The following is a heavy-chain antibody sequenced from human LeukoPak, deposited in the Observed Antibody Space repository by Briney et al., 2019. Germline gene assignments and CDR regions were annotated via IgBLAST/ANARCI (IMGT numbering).Heavy chain of an antibody. D-gene: IGHD3-22*01. CDR2: IYTSGST. CDR3: AREKYYDSSGYYNWFDP. CDR1: GGSISSGSYY. V-gene: IGHV4-61*02. J-gene: IGHJ5*02. Sequence: SETLSLTCTVSGGSISSGSYYWSWIRQPAGKGLEWIGRIYTSGSTNYNPSLKSRVTISVDTSKIQFSLKLSSVTAADTAVYYCAREKYYDSSGYYNWFDPWGQGTLVTVSS.